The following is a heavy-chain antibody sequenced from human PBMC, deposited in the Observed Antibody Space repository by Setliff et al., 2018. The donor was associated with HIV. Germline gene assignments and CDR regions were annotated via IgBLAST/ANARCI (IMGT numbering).Heavy chain of an antibody. D-gene: IGHD3-10*01. Sequence: NPSETLSLTCTVSTDTITTPYYWGWIRQPPGKGLEWIGNIYYSGSTYYNPSLKSRVTISVDTSKNQFSLKLSSVTAADTAMYYCARGGAHYYGSGSYYNWFDPWGQGTLVTVSS. V-gene: IGHV4-38-2*02. CDR2: IYYSGST. CDR3: ARGGAHYYGSGSYYNWFDP. CDR1: TDTITTPYY. J-gene: IGHJ5*02.